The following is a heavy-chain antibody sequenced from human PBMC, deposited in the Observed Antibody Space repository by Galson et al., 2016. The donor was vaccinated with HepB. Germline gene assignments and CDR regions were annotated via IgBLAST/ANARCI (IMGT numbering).Heavy chain of an antibody. J-gene: IGHJ4*02. CDR3: SSLIHRRYFDWSTPYGFDS. Sequence: EPLSLTCNVSGASISSSTDYWGWIRQPPGKGLEWIGSIYYSGSSYYNPSLRSRLTISVDASKNQFSLKLTSVTAADTAIFYCSSLIHRRYFDWSTPYGFDSWGPGILVTVSS. D-gene: IGHD3-9*01. V-gene: IGHV4-39*01. CDR2: IYYSGSS. CDR1: GASISSSTDY.